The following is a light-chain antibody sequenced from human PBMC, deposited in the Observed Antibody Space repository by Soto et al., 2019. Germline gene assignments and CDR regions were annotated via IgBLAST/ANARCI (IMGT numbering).Light chain of an antibody. V-gene: IGLV2-14*01. Sequence: QSALTQPASVSGSPGQSITISCTGTSSDVGGYNYVSWYQQHPGKAPKLMIYKVSNRPSGVSNRFSGSKSGNTASLTISGLQADDEADYYCSSYTSRSTLDYVFGSGTKLTVL. CDR3: SSYTSRSTLDYV. J-gene: IGLJ1*01. CDR1: SSDVGGYNY. CDR2: KVS.